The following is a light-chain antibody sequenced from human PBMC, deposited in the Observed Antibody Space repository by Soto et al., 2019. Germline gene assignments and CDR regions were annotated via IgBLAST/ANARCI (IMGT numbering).Light chain of an antibody. CDR1: SSDVGGYNY. V-gene: IGLV2-11*01. Sequence: QSALTQPRSVSGSPGQSVTISCTGTSSDVGGYNYVSWYQQHPGKAPKLMIYDVSKRPSGVPDRFSGSKSGNTASLTISGLQAEDEADYCCCSYAGSDTLGVFGTGTKLTVL. J-gene: IGLJ1*01. CDR2: DVS. CDR3: CSYAGSDTLGV.